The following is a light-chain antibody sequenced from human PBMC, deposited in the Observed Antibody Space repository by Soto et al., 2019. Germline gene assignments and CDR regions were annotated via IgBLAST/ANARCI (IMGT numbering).Light chain of an antibody. CDR3: AAWDDNLNGPL. J-gene: IGLJ3*02. CDR1: NSNIGRYS. V-gene: IGLV1-44*01. Sequence: QLVLTQPPSLSGTPGQRVTISCSGSNSNIGRYSVNWYQHFPGTAPKILIYSDDERPSGVPDRFSASKSGTSASLAISGLQSEDEAEYYCAAWDDNLNGPLFGGGTKLTVL. CDR2: SDD.